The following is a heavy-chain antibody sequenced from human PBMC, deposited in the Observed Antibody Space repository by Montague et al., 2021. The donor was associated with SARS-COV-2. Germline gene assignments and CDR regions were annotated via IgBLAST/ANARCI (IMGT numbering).Heavy chain of an antibody. V-gene: IGHV4-59*01. CDR2: IYYSGST. J-gene: IGHJ4*02. Sequence: SETLSLTCTVSGGSISSYYWSWIRQPPGKGLEWIGYIYYSGSTNYNPSLKSRVTISVDTSKNQFSLKLSSVTAADTAVYYCGRVFPRWLQFDPYFDYWGQGTLVTVSS. CDR3: GRVFPRWLQFDPYFDY. D-gene: IGHD5-24*01. CDR1: GGSISSYY.